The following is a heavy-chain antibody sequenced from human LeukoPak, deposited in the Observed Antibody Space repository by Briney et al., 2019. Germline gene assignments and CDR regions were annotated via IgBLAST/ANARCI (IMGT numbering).Heavy chain of an antibody. CDR2: IKAKAHGGTI. CDR1: GFTFSSYG. V-gene: IGHV3-15*01. CDR3: TTDGVGVEGATYDN. Sequence: GGSLRLSCAASGFTFSSYGMSWVRQAPGKGLEWVGRIKAKAHGGTIEYAAPVKGRFTISRDDSKNTLYLQMNSLKTEDTAVYYCTTDGVGVEGATYDNWGQGTLVSVSS. J-gene: IGHJ4*02. D-gene: IGHD1-26*01.